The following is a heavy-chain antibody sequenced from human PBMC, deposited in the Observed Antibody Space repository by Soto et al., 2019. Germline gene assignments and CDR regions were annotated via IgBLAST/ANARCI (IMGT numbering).Heavy chain of an antibody. CDR3: ASRGIAARPDDY. D-gene: IGHD6-6*01. J-gene: IGHJ4*02. Sequence: QSQTLSLTCAVSGGSISSSNWWSWVRQPPGKGLEWIGEIYHSGSTNYNPSLKSRVTISVDKSKNQFSLKLSSVTAADTAVYYCASRGIAARPDDYWGQGTLVTVSS. CDR2: IYHSGST. V-gene: IGHV4-4*02. CDR1: GGSISSSNW.